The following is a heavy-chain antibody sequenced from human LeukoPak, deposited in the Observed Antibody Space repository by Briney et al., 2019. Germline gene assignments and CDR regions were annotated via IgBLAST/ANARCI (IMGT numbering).Heavy chain of an antibody. D-gene: IGHD6-13*01. Sequence: HPGGCLRLSCAASGFTFSSYAMHWVRQAPGKGLEWVAVISYDGSNKYYADSVKGRFTISRDNSKNTLYLQMNSLRAEDTAVYYCAGDPRPQLVRGTYFQHWGQGTLVIVSS. J-gene: IGHJ1*01. CDR3: AGDPRPQLVRGTYFQH. V-gene: IGHV3-30-3*01. CDR2: ISYDGSNK. CDR1: GFTFSSYA.